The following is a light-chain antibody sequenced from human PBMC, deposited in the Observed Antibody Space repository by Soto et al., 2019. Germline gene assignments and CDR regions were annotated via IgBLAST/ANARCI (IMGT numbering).Light chain of an antibody. J-gene: IGLJ1*01. CDR1: YIGSKS. Sequence: SYELTQPPSVSVAPGQTAIITCGEKYIGSKSVHWYQQKPGQGPVLVVYDDSDRPSRIPERFSGSKSGKVATLTISRVEAGDEADYYCHVWDDSDHYVFGSGTKLTVL. CDR2: DDS. V-gene: IGLV3-21*02. CDR3: HVWDDSDHYV.